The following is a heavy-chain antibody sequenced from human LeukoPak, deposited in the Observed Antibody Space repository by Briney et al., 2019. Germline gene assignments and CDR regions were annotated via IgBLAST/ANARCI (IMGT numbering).Heavy chain of an antibody. CDR3: ARGVFTGIAARPLDY. Sequence: GASVKVSCKASGFTFTSYYMHWVRQAPGQGLEWMGIINPSGGSTSYAQKFQGRVTMTRDTSTSTVYMELSSLRSEDTAVYYCARGVFTGIAARPLDYWGQGTLVTVSS. V-gene: IGHV1-46*01. D-gene: IGHD6-6*01. J-gene: IGHJ4*02. CDR1: GFTFTSYY. CDR2: INPSGGST.